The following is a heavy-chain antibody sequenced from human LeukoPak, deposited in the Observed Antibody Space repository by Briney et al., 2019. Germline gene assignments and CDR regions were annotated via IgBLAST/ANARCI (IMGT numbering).Heavy chain of an antibody. D-gene: IGHD3-22*01. V-gene: IGHV3-30*03. Sequence: HPGGSLRLSCAASGFTFSSYSMNWVRQAPGKGLEWVAVISYDGSNKYYADSVKGRFTISRDNSKNTLYLQMNSLRAEDTAVYYCARPPGYYDSSGYYLPHFDYWGQGTLVTVSS. J-gene: IGHJ4*02. CDR2: ISYDGSNK. CDR3: ARPPGYYDSSGYYLPHFDY. CDR1: GFTFSSYS.